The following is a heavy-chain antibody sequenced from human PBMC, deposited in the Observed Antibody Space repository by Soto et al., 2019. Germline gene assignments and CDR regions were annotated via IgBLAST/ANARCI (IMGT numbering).Heavy chain of an antibody. CDR3: ARIKTYYYDISGYYYGISGRDYFDY. V-gene: IGHV5-51*01. J-gene: IGHJ4*02. CDR1: GYSFTIYL. CDR2: IYPGDSDT. Sequence: GESLKISCTGSGYSFTIYLIGWVRQLPGKGLEWMGIIYPGDSDTRYSPSFQGQVTISADKSISTAYLQWSSLKASDTAMYYCARIKTYYYDISGYYYGISGRDYFDYWGQGTLVTVSS. D-gene: IGHD3-22*01.